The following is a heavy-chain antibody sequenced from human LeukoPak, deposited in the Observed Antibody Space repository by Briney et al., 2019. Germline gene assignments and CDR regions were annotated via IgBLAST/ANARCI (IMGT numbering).Heavy chain of an antibody. J-gene: IGHJ6*02. CDR1: GGTFSSYA. CDR2: IIPIFGTA. Sequence: SVKVSCKASGGTFSSYAISWVRQAPGQGLEWMGGIIPIFGTANYAQRFQGRVTITADESTSTAYMELSSLRSEDTAVYYCAREDTYVLTTYYYYGMDVWGQGTTVTVSS. CDR3: AREDTYVLTTYYYYGMDV. D-gene: IGHD1-1*01. V-gene: IGHV1-69*13.